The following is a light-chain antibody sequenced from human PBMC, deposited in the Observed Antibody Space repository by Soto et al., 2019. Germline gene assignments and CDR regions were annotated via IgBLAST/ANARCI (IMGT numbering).Light chain of an antibody. Sequence: IVLTQSPGTLSLSPGERATVSCRPSGTIGRAYLAWYQHRPGRTPRLVLSATSNRAAGIPDRFGGSGSGADFTLTISGVEPEDFAVYYCHQYATSPFTFGQGTKLEI. CDR1: GTIGRAY. CDR2: ATS. CDR3: HQYATSPFT. V-gene: IGKV3-20*01. J-gene: IGKJ2*01.